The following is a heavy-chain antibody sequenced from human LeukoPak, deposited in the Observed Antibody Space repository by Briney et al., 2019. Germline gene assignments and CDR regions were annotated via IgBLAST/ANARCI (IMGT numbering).Heavy chain of an antibody. CDR2: ISSGSTVM. V-gene: IGHV3-21*01. Sequence: GGSLRLSCAASGFTFSSYSMNWLRQAPGKGLEWVSSISSGSTVMYYADSVRGRFTISRDNVDNVVYLEMNGLRAEDTATYYCARVAVSGPTGWFDSWGQGTLVIVSS. D-gene: IGHD2-8*02. CDR1: GFTFSSYS. J-gene: IGHJ5*01. CDR3: ARVAVSGPTGWFDS.